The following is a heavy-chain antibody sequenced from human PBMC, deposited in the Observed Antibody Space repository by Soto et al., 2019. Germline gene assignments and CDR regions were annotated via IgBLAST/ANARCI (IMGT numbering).Heavy chain of an antibody. Sequence: QVQLVQSGAEVKKPGSSVKVSCKASGGTFSSYTISWVRQAPGQGLEWMGRIIPILGIANYAQKFQGRVTITADKSTSTAYMELSSLRSEDTSVYYCAREKQGDEFDYWGQGTLVTVSS. D-gene: IGHD2-21*01. CDR2: IIPILGIA. CDR1: GGTFSSYT. J-gene: IGHJ4*02. CDR3: AREKQGDEFDY. V-gene: IGHV1-69*08.